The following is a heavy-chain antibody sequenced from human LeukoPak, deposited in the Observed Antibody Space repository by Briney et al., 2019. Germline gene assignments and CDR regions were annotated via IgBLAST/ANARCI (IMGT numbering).Heavy chain of an antibody. D-gene: IGHD3-10*01. J-gene: IGHJ6*02. CDR1: GGSINNYY. Sequence: SETLSLTCTVSGGSINNYYWSWVRQPPGEGLEWIGYIYSSGSTNYNPSLKSRVTMSVDTSKNQFSLNLSSVTAADTAVYYCARDRRTMVRGSYGMDVWGQGTTVTVSS. CDR2: IYSSGST. V-gene: IGHV4-59*12. CDR3: ARDRRTMVRGSYGMDV.